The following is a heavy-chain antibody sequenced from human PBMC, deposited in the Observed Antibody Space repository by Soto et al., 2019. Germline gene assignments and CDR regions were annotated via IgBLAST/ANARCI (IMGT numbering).Heavy chain of an antibody. J-gene: IGHJ5*02. CDR1: GYTFTSYY. D-gene: IGHD3-22*01. V-gene: IGHV1-46*01. CDR3: ARVPVGYYDSSGYYPPWYNWFDP. CDR2: INPSGGSK. Sequence: ASVKVSCKASGYTFTSYYMHWVRQAPGQGLERMGKINPSGGSKSYAQKFQGRVTMTRDTSTSTVYMELSSLRSEDTSVYYCARVPVGYYDSSGYYPPWYNWFDPWGQGTLVTVSS.